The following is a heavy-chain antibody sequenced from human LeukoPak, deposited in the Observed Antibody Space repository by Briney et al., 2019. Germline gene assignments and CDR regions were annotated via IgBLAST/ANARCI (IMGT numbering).Heavy chain of an antibody. CDR2: KNPNSGNT. J-gene: IGHJ4*02. CDR3: ARALREYGGATIKYYFDY. Sequence: ASVKVSCKASGYTFTSYDINWVRQATGQGLEWMGWKNPNSGNTGYAQKFQGRVTITRNTSISTAYMELSSLRSEDTAVYYCARALREYGGATIKYYFDYWGQGTLVTVSS. V-gene: IGHV1-8*03. D-gene: IGHD1-26*01. CDR1: GYTFTSYD.